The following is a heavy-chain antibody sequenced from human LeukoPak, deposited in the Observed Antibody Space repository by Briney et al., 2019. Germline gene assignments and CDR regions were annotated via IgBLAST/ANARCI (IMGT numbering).Heavy chain of an antibody. V-gene: IGHV3-23*01. J-gene: IGHJ4*02. CDR3: AKDQYYDSSGYDY. CDR2: ISGSGGRT. CDR1: GFTFSSHA. Sequence: GASLRLFCAASGFTFSSHAMSWVRQAPGKGLGWVSAISGSGGRTYYADSVKGRFTISRDNSKNTLYLQMNSLRAEDTAVYYCAKDQYYDSSGYDYWGQGTLVTVSS. D-gene: IGHD3-22*01.